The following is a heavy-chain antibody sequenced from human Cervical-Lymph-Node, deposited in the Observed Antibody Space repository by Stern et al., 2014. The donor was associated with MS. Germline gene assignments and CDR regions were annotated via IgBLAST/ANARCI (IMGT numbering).Heavy chain of an antibody. J-gene: IGHJ4*02. CDR2: IYWDAQK. CDR3: AHRTAGPFDY. V-gene: IGHV2-5*02. Sequence: QVTLRESGPALVKPTQTLTLTCTFSGFSLRTSGLGVGWIRQPPGEALEWLSYIYWDAQKRYSPSLKSRLTITKDTSKNQVVLTLTNVDPVDTATYYCAHRTAGPFDYWGQGTLVTVSS. CDR1: GFSLRTSGLG.